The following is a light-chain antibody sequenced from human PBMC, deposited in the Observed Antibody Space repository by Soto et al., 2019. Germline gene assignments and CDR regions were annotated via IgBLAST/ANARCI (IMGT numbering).Light chain of an antibody. Sequence: DIQMTQSPSSLSASVGDRVTITCRASQSISSYLNWYQQKPGKAPKLLIYAASSLQSGVPSRFSGSGSGTDFTLTISSLQPEDVATYYCQQSYSTLVTLGQGTKVDIK. V-gene: IGKV1-39*01. J-gene: IGKJ1*01. CDR2: AAS. CDR3: QQSYSTLVT. CDR1: QSISSY.